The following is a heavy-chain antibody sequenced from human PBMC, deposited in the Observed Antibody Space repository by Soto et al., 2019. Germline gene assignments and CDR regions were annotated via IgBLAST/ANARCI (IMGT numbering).Heavy chain of an antibody. CDR1: GFTFSSYG. D-gene: IGHD6-13*01. V-gene: IGHV3-30*18. CDR2: ISYDGSNK. J-gene: IGHJ5*02. Sequence: GGSLRLSCAASGFTFSSYGMHWVRQAPGKGLEWVAVISYDGSNKYYADSVKGRFTISRDNSKNTLYLQMNSLRAEDTAVYYCAKDKRDSRSWYFWFDPWGPGTLVTVSS. CDR3: AKDKRDSRSWYFWFDP.